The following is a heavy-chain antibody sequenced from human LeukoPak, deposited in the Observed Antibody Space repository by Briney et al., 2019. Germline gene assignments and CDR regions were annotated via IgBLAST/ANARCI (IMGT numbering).Heavy chain of an antibody. D-gene: IGHD1-26*01. CDR2: ISWNSGSI. J-gene: IGHJ4*02. CDR3: ARRMYSGSYIFDY. CDR1: GFTFDDYA. V-gene: IGHV3-9*01. Sequence: GGSLRLSCAASGFTFDDYAMHWVRQAPGKGLEWVSSISWNSGSIAYADSVKGRFTISRDSAKNSLYLQMSSLRAEDTAVYYCARRMYSGSYIFDYWGQGTLVTVSS.